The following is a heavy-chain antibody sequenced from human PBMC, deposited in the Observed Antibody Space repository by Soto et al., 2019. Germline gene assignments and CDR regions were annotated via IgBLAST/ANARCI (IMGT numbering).Heavy chain of an antibody. CDR2: ISGSGST. CDR3: AKALRFTFTTVYYMDV. V-gene: IGHV3-23*01. D-gene: IGHD4-4*01. J-gene: IGHJ6*03. Sequence: EVQLLESGGGLVQPGGSLRLSCAASGFTVSSYAMSWVRQAPGKGLEWVSVISGSGSTYSADSVKGRFTISRDSSKNTVYLQMNSLRALDTAVYYCAKALRFTFTTVYYMDVWGRGTTVTVSS. CDR1: GFTVSSYA.